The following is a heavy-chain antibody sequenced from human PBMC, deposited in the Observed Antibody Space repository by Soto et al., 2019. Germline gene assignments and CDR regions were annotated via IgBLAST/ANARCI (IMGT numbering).Heavy chain of an antibody. CDR1: GFTFRSYW. CDR3: ARYWVEAGLYLDN. J-gene: IGHJ4*02. V-gene: IGHV3-7*01. CDR2: INQDGSEK. Sequence: EVQLVESGGGLVQPGWSLRLSCAASGFTFRSYWMSWVRQAPGKGLEWVANINQDGSEKYYVDSVKGRVTIARDNARNSVSLQLNSLRAEDTAVYYCARYWVEAGLYLDNWGQGTLLTVSS. D-gene: IGHD6-19*01.